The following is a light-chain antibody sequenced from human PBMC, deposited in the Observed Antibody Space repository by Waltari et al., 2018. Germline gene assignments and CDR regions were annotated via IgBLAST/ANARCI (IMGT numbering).Light chain of an antibody. CDR1: QSVLDNSNNKNY. Sequence: DIVMTQSPDSLAVSLGERATINCKPSQSVLDNSNNKNYLAWYQRKPGQPPKMLIYWASTRESGVPDRFSGSGSGTDFTLTISSLQAEDVAVYYCQQYYSTPQTFGQGTNVEIE. CDR3: QQYYSTPQT. V-gene: IGKV4-1*01. CDR2: WAS. J-gene: IGKJ1*01.